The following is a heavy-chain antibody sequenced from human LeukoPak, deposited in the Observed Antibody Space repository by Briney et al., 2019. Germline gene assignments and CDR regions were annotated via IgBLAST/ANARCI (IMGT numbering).Heavy chain of an antibody. CDR3: ARVDGSGSYCRY. V-gene: IGHV4-34*01. CDR2: INHSGST. J-gene: IGHJ4*02. CDR1: GGSFSGYY. D-gene: IGHD3-10*01. Sequence: SETLSLTCAVYGGSFSGYYWSWIRQPPGKGLAWIGEINHSGSTNYNPSLKGRVTISVDTSKNQFSLKLSSVTAADTAVYYRARVDGSGSYCRYWGQGTLVTVSS.